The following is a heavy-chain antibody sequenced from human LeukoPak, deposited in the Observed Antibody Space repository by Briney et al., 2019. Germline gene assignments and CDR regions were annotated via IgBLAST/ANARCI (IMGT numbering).Heavy chain of an antibody. J-gene: IGHJ4*02. Sequence: GGSLRLSCAASGFTLSTYWMNWVRQAPGKGLEWVANIKQDGSEKYYADSVNGRFIISRNNAKNSLYLQMNSLRAEDTAVYYCAISSSTWYAPADYFDYWGQGTLVTVSS. CDR3: AISSSTWYAPADYFDY. CDR2: IKQDGSEK. V-gene: IGHV3-7*01. CDR1: GFTLSTYW. D-gene: IGHD6-13*01.